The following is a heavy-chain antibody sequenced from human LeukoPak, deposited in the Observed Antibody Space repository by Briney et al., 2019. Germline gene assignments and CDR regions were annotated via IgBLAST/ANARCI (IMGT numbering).Heavy chain of an antibody. J-gene: IGHJ5*02. CDR3: AKAQNDNWFDP. Sequence: GRSLRLSCAASGFTFDDYAMHWVRQAPGKGLEWVSGISWNSGSIVYADSVKGRFTISRDNAKNSLYLQMNSLRAEDTALYYCAKAQNDNWFDPWGQGTLVTVSS. D-gene: IGHD1-1*01. CDR2: ISWNSGSI. V-gene: IGHV3-9*01. CDR1: GFTFDDYA.